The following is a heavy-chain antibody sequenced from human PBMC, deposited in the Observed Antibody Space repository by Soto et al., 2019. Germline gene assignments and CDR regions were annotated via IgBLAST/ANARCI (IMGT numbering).Heavy chain of an antibody. CDR3: ARGVAVAETFDY. CDR2: IYYSGST. J-gene: IGHJ4*02. D-gene: IGHD6-19*01. V-gene: IGHV4-59*01. CDR1: GGSISSYY. Sequence: AETLARTFPVSGGSISSYYWRWIRQPPGKGLEWIVYIYYSGSTNYNPSLKSRVTISVDTSKNQFSLTLSSVTAADTAVYYCARGVAVAETFDYGGQGTLVIVSS.